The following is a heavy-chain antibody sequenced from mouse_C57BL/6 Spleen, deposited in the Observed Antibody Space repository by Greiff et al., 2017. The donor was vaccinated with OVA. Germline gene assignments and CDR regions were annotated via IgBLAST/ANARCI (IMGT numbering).Heavy chain of an antibody. CDR3: ARRLTGSYYFDY. CDR1: GYTFTSYW. Sequence: QVQLQQPGAELVKPGASVKLSCKASGYTFTSYWMQWVKPRPGQGLEWIGEIDPSDSYTNYNQKFKGKATLTVDTSSSTAYMQLSSLTSEDSAVYYCARRLTGSYYFDYWGQGTTLTVSS. CDR2: IDPSDSYT. D-gene: IGHD4-1*01. J-gene: IGHJ2*01. V-gene: IGHV1-50*01.